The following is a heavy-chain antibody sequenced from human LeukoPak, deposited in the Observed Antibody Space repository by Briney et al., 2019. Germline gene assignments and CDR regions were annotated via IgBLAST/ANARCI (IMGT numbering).Heavy chain of an antibody. D-gene: IGHD2-15*01. V-gene: IGHV1-2*02. CDR2: INPNSGGT. Sequence: ASVKVSCKASGYTFTGYYMHWVRQAPGQGLEWMGWINPNSGGTNYAQKFQGRVTMTRDMSTSTVYMELSSLRSEDTAVYYCARGGVVVAAVGAFDIWGQGTMVTVSS. CDR1: GYTFTGYY. J-gene: IGHJ3*02. CDR3: ARGGVVVAAVGAFDI.